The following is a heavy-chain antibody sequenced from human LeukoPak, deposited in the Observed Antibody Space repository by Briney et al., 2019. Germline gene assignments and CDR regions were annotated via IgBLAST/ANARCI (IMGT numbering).Heavy chain of an antibody. D-gene: IGHD3-10*01. CDR2: ISSSSSYI. Sequence: GGSLRLSCAASGFTFSSYSMNWVRQAPGKGLEWVSSISSSSSYIYYADSVKGRFTISRDNAKNSLYLQMNSLRAEDTAVYYCARGVRGVRGLIDYWGQGTLVTVSS. J-gene: IGHJ4*02. V-gene: IGHV3-21*01. CDR1: GFTFSSYS. CDR3: ARGVRGVRGLIDY.